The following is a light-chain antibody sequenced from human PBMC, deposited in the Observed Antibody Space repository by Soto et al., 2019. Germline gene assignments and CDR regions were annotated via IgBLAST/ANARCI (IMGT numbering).Light chain of an antibody. J-gene: IGLJ2*01. V-gene: IGLV2-14*01. CDR1: SSDVGGYNY. Sequence: QSVLTQPASVSGSPGQTLTISCTGTSSDVGGYNYVSWYQQHPGKAPKLMIYDVSNRPSGVSNRFSGSKSGTTASLTISGLQAEDEADYYCSSYTSSTTYVVFGGGTKLTVL. CDR3: SSYTSSTTYVV. CDR2: DVS.